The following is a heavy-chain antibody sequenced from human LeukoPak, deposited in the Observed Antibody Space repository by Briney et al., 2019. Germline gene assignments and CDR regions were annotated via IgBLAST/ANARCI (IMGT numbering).Heavy chain of an antibody. V-gene: IGHV3-23*01. CDR3: AKMGRYYDSSGYPWY. J-gene: IGHJ4*02. D-gene: IGHD3-22*01. CDR2: ISGSGGST. CDR1: GFTFSSYA. Sequence: PGGSLRLSCAASGFTFSSYAMSWVRQAPGKGLEWVSAISGSGGSTCYADSVKGRFTISRDNSKNTLYLQMNSLRAEDTAVYYCAKMGRYYDSSGYPWYWGQGTLVTVSS.